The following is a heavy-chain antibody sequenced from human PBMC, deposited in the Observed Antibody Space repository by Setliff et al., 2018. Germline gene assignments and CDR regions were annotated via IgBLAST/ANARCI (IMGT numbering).Heavy chain of an antibody. Sequence: GGSLRLSCAASGFTFSSYSMNWVRQAPGKGLEWVSYIKLDGSEKYYVDSVKGRFTISRDNARNSLYLQMNSLRVEDTAVYYCGRGRGLDVWGQGTTVTVSS. CDR1: GFTFSSYS. J-gene: IGHJ6*02. V-gene: IGHV3-7*01. CDR3: GRGRGLDV. CDR2: IKLDGSEK.